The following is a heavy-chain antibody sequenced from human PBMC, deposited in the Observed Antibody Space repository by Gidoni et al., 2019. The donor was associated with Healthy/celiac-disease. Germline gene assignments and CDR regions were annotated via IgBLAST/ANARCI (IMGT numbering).Heavy chain of an antibody. Sequence: QLQLQESGPGLVKPSETLSLTCPVPGGSISSSSYYWGWIRQPPGKGLEWIGSIYYSGSTYYNPSLKSRVTISVDTSKNQFSLKLSSVTAADTAVYYCARAGGVGNFDYWGQGTLVTVSS. CDR3: ARAGGVGNFDY. V-gene: IGHV4-39*07. CDR2: IYYSGST. J-gene: IGHJ4*02. D-gene: IGHD1-26*01. CDR1: GGSISSSSYY.